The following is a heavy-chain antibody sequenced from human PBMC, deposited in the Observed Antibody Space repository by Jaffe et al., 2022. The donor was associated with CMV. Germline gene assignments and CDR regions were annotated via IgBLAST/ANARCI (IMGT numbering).Heavy chain of an antibody. CDR1: GFTFSSYE. CDR3: ARSGYCSSTSCRFVDWFDP. J-gene: IGHJ5*02. D-gene: IGHD2-2*01. V-gene: IGHV3-48*03. Sequence: EVQLVESGGGLVQPGGSLRLSCAASGFTFSSYEMNWVRQAPGKGLEWVSYISSSGSTIYYADSVKGRFTISRDNAKNSLYLQMNSLRAEDTAVYYCARSGYCSSTSCRFVDWFDPWGQGTLVTVSS. CDR2: ISSSGSTI.